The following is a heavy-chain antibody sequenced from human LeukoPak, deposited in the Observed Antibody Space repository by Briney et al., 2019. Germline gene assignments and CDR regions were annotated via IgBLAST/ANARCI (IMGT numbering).Heavy chain of an antibody. J-gene: IGHJ4*02. V-gene: IGHV1-2*06. CDR1: GYTFTGYY. CDR2: INPNSGGT. D-gene: IGHD3-3*01. CDR3: ARDTYCSSTSCSYYDFWSGYYTVGDY. Sequence: ASVKVSCKASGYTFTGYYMHWVRQAPGQGLEWMGRINPNSGGTNYAQKLQGRVTMTTDTSTSTAYMELRSLRSDDTAVYYCARDTYCSSTSCSYYDFWSGYYTVGDYWGQGTLVTVSS.